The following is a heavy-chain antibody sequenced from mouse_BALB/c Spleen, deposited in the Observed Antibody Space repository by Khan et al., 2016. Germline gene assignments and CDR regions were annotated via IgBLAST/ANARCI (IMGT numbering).Heavy chain of an antibody. V-gene: IGHV3-2*02. D-gene: IGHD1-2*01. J-gene: IGHJ2*01. Sequence: EVELVESGPGLVKPSQSLSLTCTVTGYSITSDYAWNWIRQFPGNKLEWMGYISYSGSTSYNPSLKSRISITRDKSKNQSLLQLNSVTTEDTDTYYCARPLLRLYDFDYWGQGTTLTVSS. CDR3: ARPLLRLYDFDY. CDR2: ISYSGST. CDR1: GYSITSDYA.